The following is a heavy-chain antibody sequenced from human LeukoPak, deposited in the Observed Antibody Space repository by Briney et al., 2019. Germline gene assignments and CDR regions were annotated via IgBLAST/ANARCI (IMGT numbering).Heavy chain of an antibody. J-gene: IGHJ1*01. CDR3: TSWGDTTAEYFQR. CDR1: GFTFSSYW. V-gene: IGHV3-7*01. D-gene: IGHD2-21*02. Sequence: GGSLRLSCAASGFTFSSYWMSWVRQAPGKGREWVANIKQDGSEKNYVDSVKGRFTISRDNAQNSMYLQMNSLRVEDTAVYYCTSWGDTTAEYFQRWGQGTLVTVSS. CDR2: IKQDGSEK.